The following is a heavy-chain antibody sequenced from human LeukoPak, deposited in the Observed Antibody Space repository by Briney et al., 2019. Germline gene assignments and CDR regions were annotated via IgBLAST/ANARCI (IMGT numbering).Heavy chain of an antibody. D-gene: IGHD2-2*01. CDR3: ARATSAARYYYYYMDV. CDR2: IYYSGST. CDR1: GGSISSGDYY. J-gene: IGHJ6*03. Sequence: SQTLSLTCTVSGGSISSGDYYWSWIRQPPGKGLEWIGHIYYSGSTYYNPSLKSRVTISVDTSKNQFSLKLSSVTAADTAVYYCARATSAARYYYYYMDVWGKGTTVTVSS. V-gene: IGHV4-30-4*08.